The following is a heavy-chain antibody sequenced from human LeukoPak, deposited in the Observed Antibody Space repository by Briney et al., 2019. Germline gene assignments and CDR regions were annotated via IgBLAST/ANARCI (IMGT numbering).Heavy chain of an antibody. Sequence: GGSLRLSCGGSGFTFKSFSMHWVRQAPGKGLEWVSDISSNSGIKSYADSVKGRFTISRDNAKNSLYLQMNSLRAEDTAVYYCARPRYSSSFDYWGQGTLVTVSS. J-gene: IGHJ4*02. D-gene: IGHD6-13*01. CDR1: GFTFKSFS. V-gene: IGHV3-48*01. CDR2: ISSNSGIK. CDR3: ARPRYSSSFDY.